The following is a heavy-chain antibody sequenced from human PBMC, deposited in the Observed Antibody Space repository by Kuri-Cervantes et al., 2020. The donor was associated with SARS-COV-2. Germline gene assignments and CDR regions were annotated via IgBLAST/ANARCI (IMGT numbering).Heavy chain of an antibody. Sequence: SSVNVSCKASGGTFSSYAISWVRQAPGQGLEWMGRIIPILGTANYAQKFQGRVTITADKSTSTAYMELSSLRSEDTAVYYCARDLIAARPEVFDPWGQGTLVTVSS. J-gene: IGHJ5*02. D-gene: IGHD6-6*01. V-gene: IGHV1-69*04. CDR2: IIPILGTA. CDR1: GGTFSSYA. CDR3: ARDLIAARPEVFDP.